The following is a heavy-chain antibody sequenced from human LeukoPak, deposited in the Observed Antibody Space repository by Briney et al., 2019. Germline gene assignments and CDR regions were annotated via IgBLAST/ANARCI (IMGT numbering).Heavy chain of an antibody. CDR3: TAEPRLYYYDSSGYYQDY. CDR2: IKSKTDGGTT. V-gene: IGHV3-15*01. J-gene: IGHJ4*02. D-gene: IGHD3-22*01. CDR1: GFTFSNAW. Sequence: GGSLRLSCAASGFTFSNAWMSWVRQAPGKGLEWVGRIKSKTDGGTTDYAAPVKGRFTISRDDSKNTLYLQMNSLKTEDTAVYYCTAEPRLYYYDSSGYYQDYWGQGTLVTVSS.